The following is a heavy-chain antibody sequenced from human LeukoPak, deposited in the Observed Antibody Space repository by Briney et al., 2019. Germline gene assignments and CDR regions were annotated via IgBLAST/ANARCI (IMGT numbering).Heavy chain of an antibody. D-gene: IGHD4-11*01. Sequence: ASVKVSCKASGYTFRGNYIHWLRQAPGQGLEWMGWIDANNGDTKSAQKFQGRVTISRDTSISTAYMDLSSLSPDDAAVYYCARDPSSVTLYFFDYWGQGTLVTVSS. CDR2: IDANNGDT. CDR1: GYTFRGNY. J-gene: IGHJ4*02. CDR3: ARDPSSVTLYFFDY. V-gene: IGHV1-2*02.